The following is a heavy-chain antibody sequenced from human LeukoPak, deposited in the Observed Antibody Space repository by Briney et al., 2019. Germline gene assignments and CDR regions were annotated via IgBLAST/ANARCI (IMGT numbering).Heavy chain of an antibody. CDR2: ISYDGSNK. J-gene: IGHJ4*02. D-gene: IGHD4-17*01. V-gene: IGHV3-30*04. CDR1: GFTFSSYA. Sequence: GGSLRLSCAASGFTFSSYAMHWVHQAPGKGLEWVAVISYDGSNKYYADSVKGRFTISRDNSKNTLYLQMNSLRAEDTAVYYCARDRYGDYGDFDYWGQGTLVTVSS. CDR3: ARDRYGDYGDFDY.